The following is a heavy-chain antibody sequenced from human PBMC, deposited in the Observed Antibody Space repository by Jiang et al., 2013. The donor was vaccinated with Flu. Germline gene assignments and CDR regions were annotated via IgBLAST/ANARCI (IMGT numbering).Heavy chain of an antibody. D-gene: IGHD2-2*02. CDR1: GDSVSSNSAA. J-gene: IGHJ4*02. CDR2: TYYRSKWYN. Sequence: QTLSLTCAISGDSVSSNSAAWNWIRQSPSRGLEWLGRTYYRSKWYNDYAVSVKSRITINPDTSKNQFSLQLNSVTPEDTAVYYCARAPYTLTSVPVAFDYWGQGTLVTVSS. V-gene: IGHV6-1*01. CDR3: ARAPYTLTSVPVAFDY.